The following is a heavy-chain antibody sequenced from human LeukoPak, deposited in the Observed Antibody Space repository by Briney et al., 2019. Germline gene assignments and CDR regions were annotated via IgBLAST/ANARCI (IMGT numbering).Heavy chain of an antibody. CDR2: ISGRGGST. V-gene: IGHV3-23*01. D-gene: IGHD3-22*01. J-gene: IGHJ5*02. CDR1: GFTFSSYA. Sequence: GGSLILSCAASGFTFSSYAMNWVRQAPGKGLEWVSGISGRGGSTYYADSVKGRFTISRDNSKNTLYLQMNSLRAEDTAIYYCAKGPAYYYDSTVGRFDPWGQGTLVTVSS. CDR3: AKGPAYYYDSTVGRFDP.